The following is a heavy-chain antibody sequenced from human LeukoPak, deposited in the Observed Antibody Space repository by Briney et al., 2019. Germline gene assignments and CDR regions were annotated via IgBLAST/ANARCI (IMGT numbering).Heavy chain of an antibody. D-gene: IGHD2-15*01. CDR1: GFIFSSYG. Sequence: GGSLRLSCTAPGFIFSSYGMHWVRQAPGKGLEWVAYIQYDGSNEQYAHSVKGRFRISRDSSKNMLYLQMNSLRAEDTAVYYCAKDRCSDGIGCFYYYMDVWGKGTTVTISS. CDR2: IQYDGSNE. V-gene: IGHV3-30*02. CDR3: AKDRCSDGIGCFYYYMDV. J-gene: IGHJ6*03.